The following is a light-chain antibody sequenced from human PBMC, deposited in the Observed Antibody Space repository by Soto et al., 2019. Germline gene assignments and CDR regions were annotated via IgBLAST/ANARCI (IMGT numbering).Light chain of an antibody. V-gene: IGKV3-20*01. CDR3: QQYGSSLWP. CDR1: QSVSSSY. CDR2: GAS. J-gene: IGKJ1*01. Sequence: EIVLTQSPGTLSLSPGERATLSCRASQSVSSSYLAWYQQKPGQAPRLLIYGASSRATGIPDRFSGSGSGTAFTLTISRLEPEDFAVYYCQQYGSSLWPFGQGTKVEIK.